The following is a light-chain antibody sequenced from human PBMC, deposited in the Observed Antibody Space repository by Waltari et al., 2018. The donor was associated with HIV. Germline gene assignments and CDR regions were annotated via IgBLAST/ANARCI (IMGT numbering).Light chain of an antibody. CDR2: WAS. V-gene: IGKV4-1*01. Sequence: DLVMTQSPDSLVVSLGERATINCKSSQSVLYSSNNKNYLAWYQQKLGQPPKLLIYWASTRESGVPDRFSGSGSGTDFTLTISSLQAEDVAVYYCQQYYSTPLTFGQGTKVEIK. J-gene: IGKJ1*01. CDR3: QQYYSTPLT. CDR1: QSVLYSSNNKNY.